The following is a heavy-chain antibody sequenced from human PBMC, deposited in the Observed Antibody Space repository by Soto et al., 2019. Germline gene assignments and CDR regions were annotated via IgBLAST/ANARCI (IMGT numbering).Heavy chain of an antibody. CDR1: GFTFSPYW. J-gene: IGHJ4*02. CDR3: ARIGGRAVAGMSVLDY. D-gene: IGHD6-19*01. CDR2: INGDGSEK. Sequence: EVQLVESGGGLVQPGGSLRLSCAASGFTFSPYWMSWVRQAPGKGLEWVANINGDGSEKYYVDSVKGRFTVSRENAKNSLYLQMNSLRAEDTALYYCARIGGRAVAGMSVLDYWGQGTLVTVSS. V-gene: IGHV3-7*05.